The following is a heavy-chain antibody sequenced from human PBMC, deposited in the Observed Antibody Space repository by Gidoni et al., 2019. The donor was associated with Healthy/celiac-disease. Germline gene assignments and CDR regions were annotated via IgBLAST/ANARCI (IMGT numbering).Heavy chain of an antibody. D-gene: IGHD6-13*01. V-gene: IGHV3-66*01. CDR3: ARGIAAAGRGIDY. J-gene: IGHJ4*02. Sequence: EVQLVESGGGLVQPGGSLGLSCAASGFTVSSNYMSWVRQAPGKGLEWVSVIYSGGSTYYADSVKGRFTISRDNSKNTLYLQMNSLRAEDTAVYYCARGIAAAGRGIDYWGQGTLVTVSS. CDR2: IYSGGST. CDR1: GFTVSSNY.